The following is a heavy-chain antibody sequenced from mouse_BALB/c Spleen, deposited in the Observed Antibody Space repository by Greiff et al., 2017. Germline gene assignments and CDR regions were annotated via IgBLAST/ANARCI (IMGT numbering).Heavy chain of an antibody. CDR1: GFSLTSYG. J-gene: IGHJ4*01. V-gene: IGHV2-9*02. Sequence: VKLMESGPGLVAPSQSLSITCTVSGFSLTSYGVHWVRQPPGKGLEWLGVIWAGGSTNYNSALMSRLSISKDNSKSQVFLKMNSLQTDDTAMYYCARAYGNLYYYAMNYWGQGTSVTVSS. CDR3: ARAYGNLYYYAMNY. D-gene: IGHD2-1*01. CDR2: IWAGGST.